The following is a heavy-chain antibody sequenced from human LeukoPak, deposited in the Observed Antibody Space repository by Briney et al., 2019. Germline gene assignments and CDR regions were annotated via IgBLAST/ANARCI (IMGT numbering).Heavy chain of an antibody. CDR1: GGSISSGGYS. Sequence: PSQTLSLTCAVSGGSISSGGYSWSWIRQPPGKGLEWIGYIYHSGSTYYNPSLKSRVTISVDRSKNQFSLKLSSVTAADTAVYYCATPGDRGEFDYWGQGTLVTVSS. V-gene: IGHV4-30-2*01. J-gene: IGHJ4*02. CDR2: IYHSGST. CDR3: ATPGDRGEFDY. D-gene: IGHD3-10*01.